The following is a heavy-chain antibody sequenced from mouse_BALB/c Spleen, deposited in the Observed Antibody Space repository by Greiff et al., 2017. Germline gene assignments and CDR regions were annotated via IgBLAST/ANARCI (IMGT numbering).Heavy chain of an antibody. CDR2: INSNGGST. V-gene: IGHV5-6-2*01. Sequence: EVMLVESGGGLVKLGGSLKLSCAASGFTFSSYYMSWVRQTPEKRLELVAAINSNGGSTYYPDTVKGRFTISRDNAKNTLYLQMSSLKSEDTALYYCARRDYGSSFFDYWGQGTTLTVSS. CDR1: GFTFSSYY. D-gene: IGHD1-1*01. J-gene: IGHJ2*01. CDR3: ARRDYGSSFFDY.